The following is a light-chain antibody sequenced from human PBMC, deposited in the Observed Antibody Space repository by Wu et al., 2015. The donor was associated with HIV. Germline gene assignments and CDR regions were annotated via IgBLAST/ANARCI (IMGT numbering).Light chain of an antibody. CDR1: QSVASN. CDR3: QQYNNWPSLT. J-gene: IGKJ4*01. Sequence: EIVMTQSPATLSVSPGERATLSCRASQSVASNLAWHQQKPGQAPRLLIYGASTRATGIPARFSGSGSGTEFTLTISSLQSEDFAVYYCQQYNNWPSLTFGGGAKVEI. V-gene: IGKV3-15*01. CDR2: GAS.